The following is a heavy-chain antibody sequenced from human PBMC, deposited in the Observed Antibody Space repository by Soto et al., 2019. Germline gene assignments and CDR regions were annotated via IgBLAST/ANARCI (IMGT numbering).Heavy chain of an antibody. CDR2: ISYDGSNK. Sequence: GGSLRLSFAASGLTLSISVMHWARQAQGKGLEWVAVISYDGSNKYYADSVKGRFTISRDNSKNTLYLQMNSLRAEDTAVYYCAKDRRPVDCSSTSCYLAMTTPYYYYGMDVWGQGTTVTVSS. D-gene: IGHD2-2*01. V-gene: IGHV3-30*18. J-gene: IGHJ6*02. CDR1: GLTLSISV. CDR3: AKDRRPVDCSSTSCYLAMTTPYYYYGMDV.